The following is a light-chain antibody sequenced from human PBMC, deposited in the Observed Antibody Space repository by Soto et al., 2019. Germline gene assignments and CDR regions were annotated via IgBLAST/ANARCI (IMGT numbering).Light chain of an antibody. CDR3: QQSYNTPRT. Sequence: DIEMTQSQSSLSASVGDTVTITCRASQSISNYFNWYQQRPGKAPNLLIYAASSLQSGVPSRFSGSGSGTDFTLTITSLQPEDFATYYCQQSYNTPRTFGQGTKVDIK. CDR2: AAS. V-gene: IGKV1-39*01. CDR1: QSISNY. J-gene: IGKJ1*01.